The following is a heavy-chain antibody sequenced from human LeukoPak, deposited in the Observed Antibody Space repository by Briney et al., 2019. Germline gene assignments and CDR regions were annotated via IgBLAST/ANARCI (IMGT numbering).Heavy chain of an antibody. CDR2: MNPNSGNT. CDR1: GYTFTSYD. CDR3: ARDFYYGSGSYNWFDP. V-gene: IGHV1-8*01. J-gene: IGHJ5*02. D-gene: IGHD3-10*01. Sequence: GASVKVSCKASGYTFTSYDINWVRQATGQGLEWMGWMNPNSGNTGYAQKFQGRVTMTRNTSISTAYMELSSLRSEDTAMYYCARDFYYGSGSYNWFDPWGQGTLVTVSS.